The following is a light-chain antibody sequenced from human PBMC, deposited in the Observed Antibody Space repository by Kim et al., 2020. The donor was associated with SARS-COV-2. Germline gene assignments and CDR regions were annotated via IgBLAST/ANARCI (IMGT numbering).Light chain of an antibody. Sequence: SPGKRATLSGRASQSVRGFLAWYQQKPGKAPRLLIYDTSKRATDVPARFSGSGSGTDFTLTITSLEPEDFAFYYCQQRNNWPRVTFGQGTKVDIK. CDR1: QSVRGF. V-gene: IGKV3-11*01. J-gene: IGKJ1*01. CDR3: QQRNNWPRVT. CDR2: DTS.